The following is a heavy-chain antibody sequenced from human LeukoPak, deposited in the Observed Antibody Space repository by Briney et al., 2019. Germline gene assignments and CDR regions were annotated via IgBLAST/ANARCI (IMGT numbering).Heavy chain of an antibody. J-gene: IGHJ6*03. D-gene: IGHD3-10*01. CDR2: IHKNAIT. CDR3: ARAVWFGELGSYYYYMDV. V-gene: IGHV3-53*01. Sequence: GGSLRLSCAASGFTVSSNYMTWVRQAPGKGLEWVSVIHKNAITYYADIVKGRFTISRDNSKNTVFLQMNSLRAEDTAVYYCARAVWFGELGSYYYYMDVWGKGTTVTVSS. CDR1: GFTVSSNY.